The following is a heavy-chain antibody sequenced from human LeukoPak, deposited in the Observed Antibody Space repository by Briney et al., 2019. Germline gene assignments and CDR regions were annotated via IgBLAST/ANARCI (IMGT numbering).Heavy chain of an antibody. V-gene: IGHV1-18*01. CDR1: GYTFTSYG. D-gene: IGHD6-19*01. J-gene: IGHJ4*02. CDR3: ARVEVLGAVADFDY. CDR2: ISAYNGNT. Sequence: APVRVSCKASGYTFTSYGISWVRQAPGQGLEWMGWISAYNGNTNYAQKLQGRVTMTTDTSTSTAYMELRSLRSDDTAVYYCARVEVLGAVADFDYWGQGTLVTVSS.